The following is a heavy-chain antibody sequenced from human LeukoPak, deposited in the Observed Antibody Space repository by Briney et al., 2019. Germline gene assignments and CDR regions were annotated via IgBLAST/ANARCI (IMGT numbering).Heavy chain of an antibody. Sequence: GGSLRLSCAASGFTFSSHAMSWVRQAPGTGLEWVSTISGSGGSSHYADSVKGRFTISRDNAKNSLYLQMNSLRAEDTAVYYCARDYDSSGYSVPNYFDYWGQGTLVTVSS. CDR3: ARDYDSSGYSVPNYFDY. V-gene: IGHV3-23*01. J-gene: IGHJ4*02. D-gene: IGHD3-22*01. CDR1: GFTFSSHA. CDR2: ISGSGGSS.